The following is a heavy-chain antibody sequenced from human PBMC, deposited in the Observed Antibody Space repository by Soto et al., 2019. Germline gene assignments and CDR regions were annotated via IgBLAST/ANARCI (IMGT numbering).Heavy chain of an antibody. CDR1: GYTFTSYA. J-gene: IGHJ6*03. V-gene: IGHV1-3*01. CDR2: INAGNGNT. Sequence: ASVKVSCKASGYTFTSYAMHWVRQAPGQRLEWMGWINAGNGNTKYSQKFQGRVTITRDTSASTAYMELSSLRSEDTAVYYCAREQVVPAYYYYYYMDVWGKGTTVTVSS. CDR3: AREQVVPAYYYYYYMDV. D-gene: IGHD2-2*01.